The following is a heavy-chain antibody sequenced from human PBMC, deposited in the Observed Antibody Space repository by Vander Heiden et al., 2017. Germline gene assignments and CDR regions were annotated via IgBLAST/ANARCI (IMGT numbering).Heavy chain of an antibody. CDR3: ASFRVDY. V-gene: IGHV3-48*02. CDR2: ISSSGSTI. J-gene: IGHJ4*02. Sequence: EVQLVESGGGLVQPGGSLRLSCAASGFIFSDFNMHWVRQAPGKGLEWVSYISSSGSTIYYADYVKGRFTSSRDNAKDSLYLQMNSLRDEDTAVYYCASFRVDYWGQGTLVTVSS. CDR1: GFIFSDFN.